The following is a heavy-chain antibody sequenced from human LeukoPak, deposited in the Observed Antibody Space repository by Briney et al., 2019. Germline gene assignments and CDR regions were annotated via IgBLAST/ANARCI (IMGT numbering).Heavy chain of an antibody. CDR1: GGSISSYY. CDR3: ARVFRNWNYRFDP. Sequence: SETLSLTCTVSGGSISSYYWSWIRQPPGKGLEWIGYIYYSGSTNNNPSLKSRLTISVDTSKNQFTLKLSSVTAADTAVYYCARVFRNWNYRFDPWGQGTLVTVSS. D-gene: IGHD1-7*01. V-gene: IGHV4-59*01. J-gene: IGHJ5*02. CDR2: IYYSGST.